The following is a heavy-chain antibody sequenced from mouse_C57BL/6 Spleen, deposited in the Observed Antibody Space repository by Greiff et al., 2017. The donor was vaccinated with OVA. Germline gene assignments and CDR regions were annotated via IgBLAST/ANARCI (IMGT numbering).Heavy chain of an antibody. V-gene: IGHV3-1*01. D-gene: IGHD2-4*01. CDR2: ISYSGST. J-gene: IGHJ3*01. CDR1: GYSITSGYD. CDR3: AREGGYDYGGSWFAY. Sequence: EVKLMESGPGMVKPSQSLSLTCTVTGYSITSGYDWHWIRHFPGNKLEWMGYISYSGSTNYNPSLKSRISITHDTSKNHFFLKLNSVTTEDTATYYCAREGGYDYGGSWFAYWGQGTLVTVSA.